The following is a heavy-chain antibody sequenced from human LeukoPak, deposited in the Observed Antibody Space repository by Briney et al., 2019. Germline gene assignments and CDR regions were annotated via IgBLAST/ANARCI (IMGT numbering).Heavy chain of an antibody. CDR3: ARERVTIFGVVTNFDY. CDR1: GFTFSSYS. Sequence: GGSLRLSCAASGFTFSSYSMNWVRQAPGKGLEWVSSISSSSSYIYYADSVKGRFTISRDNAKNSLYLQMNSLRAEDTAVYYCARERVTIFGVVTNFDYWGQGTLVTVSS. D-gene: IGHD3-3*01. CDR2: ISSSSSYI. J-gene: IGHJ4*02. V-gene: IGHV3-21*01.